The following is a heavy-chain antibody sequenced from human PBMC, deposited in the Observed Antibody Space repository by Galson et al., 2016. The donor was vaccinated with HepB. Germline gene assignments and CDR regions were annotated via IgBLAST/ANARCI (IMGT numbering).Heavy chain of an antibody. J-gene: IGHJ4*02. D-gene: IGHD5/OR15-5a*01. CDR1: GYTLNNYA. Sequence: QSGAEVKKPGASVKVSCKASGYTLNNYAINWVRQAPGQGLEWMGWVSAYIGNTNYAQNLQNRVTMTTDTSANTAYMELRSLRSDDTAVYYCARSNSVSVARATISYDDYWGPGTLVTVSS. CDR3: ARSNSVSVARATISYDDY. V-gene: IGHV1-18*01. CDR2: VSAYIGNT.